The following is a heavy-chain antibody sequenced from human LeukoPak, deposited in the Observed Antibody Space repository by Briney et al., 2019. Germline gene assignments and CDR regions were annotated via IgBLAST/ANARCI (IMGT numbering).Heavy chain of an antibody. V-gene: IGHV1-2*02. Sequence: ASVKVSCKASGYTFTGYYMHWVRQAPGQGLEWMGWINPNSGGTNYAQKFQGRVTMTRDTSISTAYMELSSLRSEDTAVYYCARTSSWYEEDYWGQGTLVTVSS. D-gene: IGHD6-13*01. CDR1: GYTFTGYY. CDR2: INPNSGGT. CDR3: ARTSSWYEEDY. J-gene: IGHJ4*02.